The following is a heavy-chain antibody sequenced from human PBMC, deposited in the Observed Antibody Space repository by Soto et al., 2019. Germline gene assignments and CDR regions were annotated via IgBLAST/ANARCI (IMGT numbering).Heavy chain of an antibody. V-gene: IGHV5-10-1*01. CDR1: GYSFTSYW. CDR3: ARQGRDYSNGYYYYGMDV. Sequence: GESLKISCKGSGYSFTSYWISWVRQMPGKVLEWMGRIDPSDSYTNYSPSFQGHVTISADKSISTAYLQWSSLKASDTAMYYCARQGRDYSNGYYYYGMDVWGQGTTVTVSS. J-gene: IGHJ6*02. D-gene: IGHD4-4*01. CDR2: IDPSDSYT.